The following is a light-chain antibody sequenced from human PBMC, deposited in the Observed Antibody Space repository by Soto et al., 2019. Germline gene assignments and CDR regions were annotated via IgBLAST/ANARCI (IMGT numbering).Light chain of an antibody. CDR1: QSVSSSY. J-gene: IGKJ1*01. V-gene: IGKV3-20*01. CDR3: QQYGSSPWT. Sequence: EIVLTQSPGTLSLSPGETATLSCRASQSVSSSYFAWYQQKPGQAPRLLIYGASSSATGVPDRVSASGSGTDFTLTIDRLEPEDLAVYHCQQYGSSPWTFGQGTKVDIK. CDR2: GAS.